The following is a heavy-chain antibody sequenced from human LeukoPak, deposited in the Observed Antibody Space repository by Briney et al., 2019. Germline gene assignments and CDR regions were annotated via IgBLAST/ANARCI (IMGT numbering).Heavy chain of an antibody. Sequence: SETLSLTCTVSGGSINSYWSWIRQPAGKGLEWIGRISGSGTITYNPALQSRLSISIDTSKNQFSLKLSSVTAADTAVYYCASQRMERLSRRHFYYYMDVWGKGTTVTISS. V-gene: IGHV4-4*07. D-gene: IGHD1-1*01. CDR1: GGSINSY. CDR2: ISGSGTI. J-gene: IGHJ6*03. CDR3: ASQRMERLSRRHFYYYMDV.